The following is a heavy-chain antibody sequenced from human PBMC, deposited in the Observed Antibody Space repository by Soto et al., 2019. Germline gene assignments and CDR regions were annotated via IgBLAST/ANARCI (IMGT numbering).Heavy chain of an antibody. D-gene: IGHD1-20*01. V-gene: IGHV3-13*05. Sequence: EVQLVESGGGLVQPGGSLRLSCEASGFTFRNYDMHWVRQGTGKGLEWVSGISAAGDPDYADSVEGRFTISRENAQNSFFLQMNRLRVVDTAVYYCAITDRDFYGLDVWGQGTTVIVSS. J-gene: IGHJ6*02. CDR2: ISAAGDP. CDR3: AITDRDFYGLDV. CDR1: GFTFRNYD.